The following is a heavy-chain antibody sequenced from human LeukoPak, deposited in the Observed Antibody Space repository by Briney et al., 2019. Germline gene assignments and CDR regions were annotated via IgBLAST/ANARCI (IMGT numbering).Heavy chain of an antibody. CDR1: GYSISSGYY. J-gene: IGHJ4*02. CDR2: IYHSGST. D-gene: IGHD1-1*01. Sequence: SETLSLTCTVSGYSISSGYYWGWIRQPPGKGLEWIGSIYHSGSTYYNPSLKSRVTISVDTSKNQFSLKLSSVTAADTAVYYCARMNWNDISYFDYWGQGTLVTVSS. V-gene: IGHV4-38-2*02. CDR3: ARMNWNDISYFDY.